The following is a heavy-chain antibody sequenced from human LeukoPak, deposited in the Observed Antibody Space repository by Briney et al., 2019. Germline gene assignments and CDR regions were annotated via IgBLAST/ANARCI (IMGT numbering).Heavy chain of an antibody. CDR1: IFTFSAYS. J-gene: IGHJ6*02. CDR3: ARIVLTPPYGMDV. Sequence: GGSLRLSCVASIFTFSAYSMTWVRRAPGTGLGWVSSISFGGGHIFYTDSVKGRFTIFRDDSKNSLYLEMNSLRAEDTAVYFCARIVLTPPYGMDVWGQGTTVTVSS. D-gene: IGHD2/OR15-2a*01. CDR2: ISFGGGHI. V-gene: IGHV3-21*01.